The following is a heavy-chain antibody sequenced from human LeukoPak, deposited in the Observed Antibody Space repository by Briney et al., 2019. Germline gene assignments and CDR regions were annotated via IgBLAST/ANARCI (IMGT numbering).Heavy chain of an antibody. CDR2: IYHSGST. CDR1: GGSISSSNW. D-gene: IGHD5-24*01. Sequence: SGTLSLTCAVSGGSISSSNWWSWVRQPPGKGLEWIGEIYHSGSTNYNPSLKSRVTISVDTSKNQFSLKLSSVTAADTAVYYCARATGRDGYKKNYWYFDLWGRGTLVTVSS. J-gene: IGHJ2*01. V-gene: IGHV4-4*02. CDR3: ARATGRDGYKKNYWYFDL.